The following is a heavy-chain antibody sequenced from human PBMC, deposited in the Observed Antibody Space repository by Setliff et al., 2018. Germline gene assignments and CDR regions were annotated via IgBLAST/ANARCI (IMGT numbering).Heavy chain of an antibody. CDR1: GGSFSGYY. J-gene: IGHJ4*02. CDR2: INHSGST. D-gene: IGHD3-22*01. CDR3: ARESRYYYDNLGTLDY. V-gene: IGHV4-34*01. Sequence: TSETLSLTCAVYGGSFSGYYWSWIRQPPGKGLEWIGEINHSGSTNYNPSLKSRVTISVDTSKNQFSLKLSSVTAADTAVYYCARESRYYYDNLGTLDYWGQGTLVTVS.